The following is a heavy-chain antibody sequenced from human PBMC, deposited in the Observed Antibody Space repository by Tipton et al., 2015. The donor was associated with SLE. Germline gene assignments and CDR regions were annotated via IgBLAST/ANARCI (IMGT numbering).Heavy chain of an antibody. Sequence: TLSLTCSVSGASITLAGHFWTWIRQHPGKGLEFIGYMYFSGTPYYNPSLKSRVSISVDTSKNQFSLKMNSVTAADTAVYFCTVIVPRLNWFDPWGQGTLVSVSS. CDR2: MYFSGTP. D-gene: IGHD2/OR15-2a*01. V-gene: IGHV4-31*03. J-gene: IGHJ5*02. CDR3: TVIVPRLNWFDP. CDR1: GASITLAGHF.